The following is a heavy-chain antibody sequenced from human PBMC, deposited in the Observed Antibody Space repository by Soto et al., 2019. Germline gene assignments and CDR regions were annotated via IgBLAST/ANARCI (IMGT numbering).Heavy chain of an antibody. D-gene: IGHD3-22*01. Sequence: QVQLVQSGAEVRKPGSSVRVSCKASGGSFNRHTISWVRQAPGQGLEWMGGIIPIFGTANYAQKFQGRVTITADESTSTAYMELSSLRSEDTAVYYCAGAGYYYDSSGYLPYDYWGQGTLVTVSS. V-gene: IGHV1-69*01. CDR3: AGAGYYYDSSGYLPYDY. J-gene: IGHJ4*02. CDR1: GGSFNRHT. CDR2: IIPIFGTA.